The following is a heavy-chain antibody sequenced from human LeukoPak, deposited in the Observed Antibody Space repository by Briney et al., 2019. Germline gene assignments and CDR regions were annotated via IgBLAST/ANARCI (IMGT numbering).Heavy chain of an antibody. CDR1: RGTFSRYG. CDR3: ARGELGDSSGFSFFDY. Sequence: GASVKVCCKASRGTFSRYGISWVRQAPGQGLEWMGGVIAIFGRVKYGQKFQGRATITTDESTSTAYMELSSLTSEDTGVYYCARGELGDSSGFSFFDYWGQGTLVTVSS. V-gene: IGHV1-69*05. D-gene: IGHD3-22*01. CDR2: VIAIFGRV. J-gene: IGHJ4*02.